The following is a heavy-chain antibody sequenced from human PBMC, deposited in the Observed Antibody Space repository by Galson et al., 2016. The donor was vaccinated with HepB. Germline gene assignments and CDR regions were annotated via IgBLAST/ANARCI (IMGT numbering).Heavy chain of an antibody. CDR1: GFPFSGYA. CDR3: ASHDYGDHYFDS. J-gene: IGHJ4*02. CDR2: ISGGGRNT. V-gene: IGHV3-23*01. D-gene: IGHD4-17*01. Sequence: SLRLSCAASGFPFSGYAMSWVRQAPGKGLEWISAISGGGRNTYYADSVTGRFTISRDNSKKTLYLQMNSLRAEETAVYDCASHDYGDHYFDSWGQGTLVTFSS.